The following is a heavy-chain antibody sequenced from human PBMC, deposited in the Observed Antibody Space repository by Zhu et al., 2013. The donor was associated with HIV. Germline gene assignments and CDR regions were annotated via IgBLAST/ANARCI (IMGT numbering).Heavy chain of an antibody. CDR1: GGTFSSYA. CDR3: ARDQGYCSSTSCFKDYYYYGMTS. Sequence: QVQLVQSGAEVKKPGSSVKVSCKASGGTFSSYAISWVRQAPGQGLEWMGGIIPIFGTANYAQKFQGRVTITADKSTSTAYMELSSLRSEDTAVYYCARDQGYCSSTSCFKDYYYYGMTSGAKGP. V-gene: IGHV1-69*06. J-gene: IGHJ6*02. CDR2: IIPIFGTA. D-gene: IGHD2-2*01.